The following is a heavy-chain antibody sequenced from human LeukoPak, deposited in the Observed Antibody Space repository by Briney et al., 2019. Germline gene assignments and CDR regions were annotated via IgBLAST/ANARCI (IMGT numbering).Heavy chain of an antibody. J-gene: IGHJ5*02. CDR3: ARTYYYDSSGYYSSQYNWFDP. Sequence: SETLSLTCTVSGGSISSYYWSWIRQPPGKGLEWIGYIHYSGSTNCNPSLKSRVTISVDTSKNQFSLKLSSVTAADTAVYYCARTYYYDSSGYYSSQYNWFDPWGQGTLVTVSS. V-gene: IGHV4-59*01. CDR1: GGSISSYY. D-gene: IGHD3-22*01. CDR2: IHYSGST.